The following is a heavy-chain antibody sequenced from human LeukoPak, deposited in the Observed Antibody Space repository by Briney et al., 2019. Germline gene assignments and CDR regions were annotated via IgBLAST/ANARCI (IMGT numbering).Heavy chain of an antibody. CDR1: GFTFSSYA. CDR2: ISSNGGST. J-gene: IGHJ6*04. Sequence: PGGSLRLSCSASGFTFSSYAMHWVRQAPGKGLEYVSAISSNGGSTYYADSVKGRFTISRDNSKKTLYLQMSSLRAEDTAVYYCVKDVGDLWYYYYGMEVWGKGTTVSVSS. D-gene: IGHD2-21*02. CDR3: VKDVGDLWYYYYGMEV. V-gene: IGHV3-64D*06.